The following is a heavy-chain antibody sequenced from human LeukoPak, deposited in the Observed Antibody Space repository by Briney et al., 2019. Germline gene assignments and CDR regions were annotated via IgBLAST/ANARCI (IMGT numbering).Heavy chain of an antibody. J-gene: IGHJ1*01. CDR1: GYTFTGYY. D-gene: IGHD3-22*01. CDR2: INPNSGGT. V-gene: IGHV1-2*02. CDR3: ARAMRHYYDSSGYYNEDFQH. Sequence: AASVKVSCKASGYTFTGYYMHWVRQAPGQGLEWMGWINPNSGGTNYAQKFQGRVTMTRDTSISTAYMELSRLRSDDTAVYYCARAMRHYYDSSGYYNEDFQHWGQGTLVTVSS.